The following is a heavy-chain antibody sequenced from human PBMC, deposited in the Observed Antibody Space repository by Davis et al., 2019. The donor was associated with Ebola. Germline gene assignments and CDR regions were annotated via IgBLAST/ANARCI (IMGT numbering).Heavy chain of an antibody. D-gene: IGHD1-26*01. CDR3: ARDPSGSYYDAFDI. J-gene: IGHJ3*02. CDR1: GFTFSSYA. V-gene: IGHV3-30-3*01. CDR2: ISYDGSNK. Sequence: GGSLRLSCAASGFTFSSYAIHWVRQAPGKGLEWVAVISYDGSNKYYADSVKGRFTISRDNSKNTLYLQMNSLRAEDTAVYYCARDPSGSYYDAFDIWGQGTMVTVSS.